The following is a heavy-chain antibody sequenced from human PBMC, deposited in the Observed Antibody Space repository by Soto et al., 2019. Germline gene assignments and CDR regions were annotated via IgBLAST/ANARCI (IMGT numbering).Heavy chain of an antibody. V-gene: IGHV4-59*01. J-gene: IGHJ4*02. CDR1: GDSISTYY. D-gene: IGHD3-16*01. CDR3: ARGRFDFIWGTPAPYLDY. CDR2: IYNSATT. Sequence: LSLTCTVSGDSISTYYWTWIRQPPGKGLEWIGYIYNSATTKYNPSLKSRVTISVDTSKNQFSLKLSSVTTADTAVYYCARGRFDFIWGTPAPYLDYWGQGALVTVSS.